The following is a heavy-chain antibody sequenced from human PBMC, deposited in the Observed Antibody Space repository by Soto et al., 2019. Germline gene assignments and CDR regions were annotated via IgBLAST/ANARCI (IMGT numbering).Heavy chain of an antibody. J-gene: IGHJ4*02. CDR2: IHYSGST. CDR1: GGSVSSTSYY. D-gene: IGHD1-26*01. Sequence: SSEPLSLTCTVSGGSVSSTSYYWTWIRQPPGKGLEWIGYIHYSGSTNYNPSLQSRVTISVDTSKNHFSLELTSVTAADTAVYYCARAWENLYFDDCGQGALVTLS. CDR3: ARAWENLYFDD. V-gene: IGHV4-61*01.